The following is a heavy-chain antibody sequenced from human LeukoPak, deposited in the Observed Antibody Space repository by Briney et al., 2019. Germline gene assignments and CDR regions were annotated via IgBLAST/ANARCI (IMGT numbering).Heavy chain of an antibody. J-gene: IGHJ4*02. V-gene: IGHV4-59*08. CDR2: IYYSGST. CDR3: ARHQYSGYDGLDY. D-gene: IGHD5-12*01. Sequence: SETLSLTCTVSGGSISSYYWSWIRQPPGKGLEWIGYIYYSGSTNYNPSLKSRVTISVDTSKNQFSLKLSSVTAADTAVYYCARHQYSGYDGLDYWGQGTLVTVSS. CDR1: GGSISSYY.